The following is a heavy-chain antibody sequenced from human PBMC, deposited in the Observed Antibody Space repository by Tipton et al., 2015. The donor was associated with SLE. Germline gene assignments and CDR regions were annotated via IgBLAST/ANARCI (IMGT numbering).Heavy chain of an antibody. V-gene: IGHV4-31*03. CDR3: ARMWRAARRYFDL. CDR2: IYYSGST. CDR1: CGSISSGGYY. Sequence: TLSLTCPVSCGSISSGGYYWSWFRQHPGKGLEWIGYIYYSGSTHYNPSLKSRVTISVDTSKNQFSLKLSSVTAADTAVYYCARMWRAARRYFDLWGRGTLGTVST. D-gene: IGHD6-6*01. J-gene: IGHJ2*01.